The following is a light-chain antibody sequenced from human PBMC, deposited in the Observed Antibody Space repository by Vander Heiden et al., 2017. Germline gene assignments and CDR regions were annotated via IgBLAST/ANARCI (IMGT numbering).Light chain of an antibody. CDR1: QGIRSY. CDR2: AAS. J-gene: IGKJ5*01. CDR3: QHEYSYPRT. Sequence: AIRMTQSPSSFSASTGDRVTITCRASQGIRSYLAWYQQKPGKAPKLLIYAASTLQSGVPSRFSGSGSGTDFTLTISCLQSEDFATYYCQHEYSYPRTFGQGTQLESK. V-gene: IGKV1-8*01.